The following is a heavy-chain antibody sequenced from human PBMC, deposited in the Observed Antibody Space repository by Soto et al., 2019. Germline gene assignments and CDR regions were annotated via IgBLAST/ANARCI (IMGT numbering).Heavy chain of an antibody. CDR2: IYYSGST. Sequence: SETLSLTCTVSGGSFSSYYWTWIRQSPGKGLEWVGYIYYSGSTDYNPSLRGRLAISIDTSKNQFSLRLNSMTAADTAVYYCAGRDCSGTNCYYLDYYYMDVWGKGTTVTVSS. D-gene: IGHD2-2*01. CDR3: AGRDCSGTNCYYLDYYYMDV. V-gene: IGHV4-59*08. CDR1: GGSFSSYY. J-gene: IGHJ6*03.